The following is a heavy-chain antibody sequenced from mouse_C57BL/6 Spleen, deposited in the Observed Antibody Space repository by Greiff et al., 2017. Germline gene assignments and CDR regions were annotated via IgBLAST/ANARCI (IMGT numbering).Heavy chain of an antibody. CDR1: GFNIKNTY. V-gene: IGHV14-3*01. CDR3: ARGDGYYGYAMDY. D-gene: IGHD2-3*01. Sequence: EVQGVESVAELVRPGASVTLSCTASGFNIKNTYMHWVKQRPEQGLEWIGRIDPANGNTKYAPKFQGTATITADTSSNTAYLQLSSLTSEDTAIYYCARGDGYYGYAMDYWGQGTSVTVSS. J-gene: IGHJ4*01. CDR2: IDPANGNT.